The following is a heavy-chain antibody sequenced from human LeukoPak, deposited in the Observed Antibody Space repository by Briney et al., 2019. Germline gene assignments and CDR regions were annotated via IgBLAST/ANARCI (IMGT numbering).Heavy chain of an antibody. CDR3: ARDQPDSDAFDI. Sequence: ASVKVSCKTSGGTFSSYAISWVRQAPGQGLEWMGRIIPILGIANYAQKFQGRVTITADKSTSTAYMELSSLRSEDTAVYYCARDQPDSDAFDIWGQGTMVTVSS. CDR2: IIPILGIA. CDR1: GGTFSSYA. V-gene: IGHV1-69*04. J-gene: IGHJ3*02. D-gene: IGHD1-14*01.